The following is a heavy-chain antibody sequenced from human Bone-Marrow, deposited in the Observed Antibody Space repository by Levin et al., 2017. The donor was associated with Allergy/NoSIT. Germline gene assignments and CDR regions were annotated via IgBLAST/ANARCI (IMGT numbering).Heavy chain of an antibody. D-gene: IGHD1-1*01. CDR3: ARDISNKNGFDD. CDR1: GGVFSSFT. V-gene: IGHV1-69*13. J-gene: IGHJ4*02. Sequence: SVKVSCTTSGGVFSSFTVNWVRQAPGQGLEWMGGIIPLFGAANYAQKLQGRVSITADESTRTAYIAMSCLPSEHTAIYDCARDISNKNGFDDWGQGTEVTVSS. CDR2: IIPLFGAA.